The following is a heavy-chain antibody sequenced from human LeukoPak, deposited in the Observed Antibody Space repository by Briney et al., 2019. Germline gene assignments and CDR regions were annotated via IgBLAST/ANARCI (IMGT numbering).Heavy chain of an antibody. Sequence: SETLSLTCTVSGGSISSYYWSWIRQPPGKGLEWIGHIYHSGSTNYNPSLKSRLTISVDTSKNQFSLKLSSVTAADTAVYYCARHLAPSSGYLTLDYWGQGTLVTVSS. J-gene: IGHJ4*02. CDR2: IYHSGST. D-gene: IGHD3-22*01. CDR1: GGSISSYY. CDR3: ARHLAPSSGYLTLDY. V-gene: IGHV4-59*08.